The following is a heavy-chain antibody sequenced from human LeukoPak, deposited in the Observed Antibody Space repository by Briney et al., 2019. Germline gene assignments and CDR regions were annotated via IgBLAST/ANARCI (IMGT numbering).Heavy chain of an antibody. Sequence: ASVKVSCKASGYTFTGYYMHWVRQAPGQGLEWMGRINPNSGGTNYAQKFQGRVTMTRDTSISTAYMELSRLRSDDTAVYYCARVGVPYSSSSPFDPNWFDPWGQGTLVTVSS. V-gene: IGHV1-2*06. CDR2: INPNSGGT. J-gene: IGHJ5*02. D-gene: IGHD6-6*01. CDR1: GYTFTGYY. CDR3: ARVGVPYSSSSPFDPNWFDP.